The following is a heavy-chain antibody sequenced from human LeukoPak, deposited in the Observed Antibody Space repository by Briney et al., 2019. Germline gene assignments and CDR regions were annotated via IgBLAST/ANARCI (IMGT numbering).Heavy chain of an antibody. CDR1: GFTFSNSW. D-gene: IGHD3-16*01. Sequence: GGSLRLSCAASGFTFSNSWMSWVRQAPGKGLEWVANIKQDGSEKYYVDSVKGRFTISRDNAKNSLYLQMNSLRPEDSAMYYCARELWELDAFDIWGQGTMVIVSS. V-gene: IGHV3-7*03. CDR3: ARELWELDAFDI. J-gene: IGHJ3*02. CDR2: IKQDGSEK.